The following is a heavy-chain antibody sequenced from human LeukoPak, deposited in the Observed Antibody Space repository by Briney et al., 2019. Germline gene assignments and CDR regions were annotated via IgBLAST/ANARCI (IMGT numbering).Heavy chain of an antibody. CDR1: GYTFTSYY. Sequence: VASVKVSCKASGYTFTSYYMHWVRQAPGQGLEWMGIINPSGGSTSYAQKFQGRVTITADKSTSTAYMELSSLRSEDTAVYYCARIVASDWFDPWGQGTLVTVSS. CDR3: ARIVASDWFDP. D-gene: IGHD3-22*01. CDR2: INPSGGST. J-gene: IGHJ5*02. V-gene: IGHV1-46*01.